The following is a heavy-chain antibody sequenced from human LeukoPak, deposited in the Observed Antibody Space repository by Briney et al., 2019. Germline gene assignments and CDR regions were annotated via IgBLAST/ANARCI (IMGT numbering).Heavy chain of an antibody. V-gene: IGHV3-30*18. CDR2: ISYDGSNK. J-gene: IGHJ3*02. CDR3: AKGITSNDAFDI. CDR1: GFSFSDFG. D-gene: IGHD3-10*01. Sequence: GGSLRLSCAASGFSFSDFGMHWVRQAPGKGLEWVAVISYDGSNKYYADSVKGLFTISRDNSKNTMYLQMNSLGVEDTAMYYCAKGITSNDAFDIWGQGTMVTVS.